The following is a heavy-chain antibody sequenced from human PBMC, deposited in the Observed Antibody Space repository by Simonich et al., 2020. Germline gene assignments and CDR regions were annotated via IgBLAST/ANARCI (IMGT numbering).Heavy chain of an antibody. CDR2: IYYSGCT. CDR3: ARHAGFAFDI. J-gene: IGHJ3*02. Sequence: QLQLQESGPGLVKPSETLSLTCTVSGGSISSSSYYWGWIRQPPGKGLEWIGSIYYSGCTYYNPSLKSRVNISVDTSKNQFSLKLSSVTASDTAVYYCARHAGFAFDIWGQGTMVTVSS. V-gene: IGHV4-39*01. CDR1: GGSISSSSYY. D-gene: IGHD6-13*01.